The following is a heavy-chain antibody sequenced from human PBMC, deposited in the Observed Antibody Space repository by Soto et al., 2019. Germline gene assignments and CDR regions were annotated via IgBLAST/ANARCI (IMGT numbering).Heavy chain of an antibody. Sequence: EVQLLESGGGLVQPGGSLRLCCAASGFMFSSYVMSWVRQAPGKGLEWVSGVSGSGSRTYYADSVKGRFSISRDNSRNTLYLQLNSLRAEDTAVYYCAVLTTVTDADYWGQGTLVTVPS. CDR3: AVLTTVTDADY. CDR2: VSGSGSRT. D-gene: IGHD4-17*01. V-gene: IGHV3-23*01. J-gene: IGHJ4*02. CDR1: GFMFSSYV.